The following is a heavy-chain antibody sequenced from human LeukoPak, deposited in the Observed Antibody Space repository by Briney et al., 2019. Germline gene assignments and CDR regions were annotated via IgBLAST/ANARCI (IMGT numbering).Heavy chain of an antibody. CDR3: ARCLTTYYYDSSRYSPEHYYMDV. CDR2: VSSSGST. Sequence: SETLSLTCTDPGGSIDDYFWSSIWQPAGKGLEWIGRVSSSGSTNSNPSLNRRITMSVDTSKTQISLKLSYVTAADTAVYYCARCLTTYYYDSSRYSPEHYYMDVWGTGTTVTVSS. J-gene: IGHJ6*03. V-gene: IGHV4-4*07. CDR1: GGSIDDYF. D-gene: IGHD3-22*01.